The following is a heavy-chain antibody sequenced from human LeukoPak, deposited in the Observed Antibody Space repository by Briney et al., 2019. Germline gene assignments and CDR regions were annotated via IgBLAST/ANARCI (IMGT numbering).Heavy chain of an antibody. CDR3: ARVRYYDFWSGYLIDY. CDR1: GGSISSGGYY. V-gene: IGHV4-31*03. CDR2: IYYSGST. Sequence: PSETLSLTCTVSGGSISSGGYYRSWIRQHPGKGLEWIGYIYYSGSTYYNPSLKSRVTISVDTSKNQFSLKLSSVTAADTAVYYCARVRYYDFWSGYLIDYWGRGTLVTVSS. D-gene: IGHD3-3*01. J-gene: IGHJ4*02.